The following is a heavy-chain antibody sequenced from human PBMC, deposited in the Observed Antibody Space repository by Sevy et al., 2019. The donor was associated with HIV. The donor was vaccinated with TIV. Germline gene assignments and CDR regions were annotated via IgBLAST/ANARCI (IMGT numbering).Heavy chain of an antibody. V-gene: IGHV3-21*01. CDR2: ISSSSSYI. J-gene: IGHJ6*02. Sequence: GGSLRLSCAASGFTFSSYSMNWVRQAPGKGLEWVSSISSSSSYIYYADSVKGRFTISKDNAKNSLYLQVNSLRADDTAVYYCARNVGVTMVRGVISDYYYGMDVWGQGTTVTVSS. CDR1: GFTFSSYS. CDR3: ARNVGVTMVRGVISDYYYGMDV. D-gene: IGHD3-10*01.